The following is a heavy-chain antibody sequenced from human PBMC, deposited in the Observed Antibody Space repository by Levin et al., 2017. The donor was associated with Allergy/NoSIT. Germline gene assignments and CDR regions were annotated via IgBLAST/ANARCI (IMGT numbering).Heavy chain of an antibody. J-gene: IGHJ5*02. CDR3: ARDSYDSSGYYLGWFDP. D-gene: IGHD3-22*01. Sequence: PEASVKVSCKASGYMFISYGLNWVRQAPGQGPEWMGGISVYSGKTNYAEKFQGRVTISTDTSTNTADMELRSLRSDDTAVYYCARDSYDSSGYYLGWFDPWGQGTLVIVSA. V-gene: IGHV1-18*01. CDR1: GYMFISYG. CDR2: ISVYSGKT.